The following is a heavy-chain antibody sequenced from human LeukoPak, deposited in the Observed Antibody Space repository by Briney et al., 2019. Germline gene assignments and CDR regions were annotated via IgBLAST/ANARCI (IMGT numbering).Heavy chain of an antibody. CDR3: ARSSYSSSSSV. CDR1: GFTFSGFW. Sequence: GGSLRLSCAVSGFTFSGFWMSWSHQAPGKGLEWVASINSDGSEGYYADVVKGRFTISRDNAKNSLYLQINSLRAEDTAAYYCARSSYSSSSSVWGQGTMVTVSS. CDR2: INSDGSEG. J-gene: IGHJ3*01. V-gene: IGHV3-7*03. D-gene: IGHD6-6*01.